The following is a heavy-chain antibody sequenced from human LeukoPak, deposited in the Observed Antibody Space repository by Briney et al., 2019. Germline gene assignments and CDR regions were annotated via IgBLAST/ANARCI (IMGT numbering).Heavy chain of an antibody. J-gene: IGHJ4*02. Sequence: SETLSLTCTVSGGSISSYYWGWIRQPPGKGLEWIAYISDIGSINYNPSLKSRVNISLDTSKNQFSLKLSSVTAADTAVYYCAGHHPRNTVDFWGQGTLVTVSS. CDR3: AGHHPRNTVDF. V-gene: IGHV4-59*08. CDR1: GGSISSYY. CDR2: ISDIGSI. D-gene: IGHD2/OR15-2a*01.